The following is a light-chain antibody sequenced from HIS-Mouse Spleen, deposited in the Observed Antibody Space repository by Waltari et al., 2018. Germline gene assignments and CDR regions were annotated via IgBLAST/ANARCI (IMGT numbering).Light chain of an antibody. CDR2: EVS. Sequence: QSALTQPASVSGSPGQSITISCTGTSSDVGGYNYVPWYQQHPGKAPKLMIYEVSNRTSGVSNRFSGSKSGNTASLTISGLQAEDEADYYCSSYTSSSTRVVFGGGTKLTVL. CDR1: SSDVGGYNY. CDR3: SSYTSSSTRVV. J-gene: IGLJ2*01. V-gene: IGLV2-14*01.